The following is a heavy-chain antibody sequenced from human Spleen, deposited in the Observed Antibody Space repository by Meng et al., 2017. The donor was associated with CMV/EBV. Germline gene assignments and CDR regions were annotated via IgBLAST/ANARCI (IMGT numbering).Heavy chain of an antibody. J-gene: IGHJ4*02. Sequence: GESLKISCAASGFTFSGSAIHWVRQASGKGLEWLGRIRSKGYSYATAYGASVKGRFSISRDDSQNTAYLHMTSLKTEDTALYFCTRLLYVDGGDYWGQGTLVTVSS. D-gene: IGHD3-10*02. CDR1: GFTFSGSA. CDR3: TRLLYVDGGDY. V-gene: IGHV3-73*01. CDR2: IRSKGYSYAT.